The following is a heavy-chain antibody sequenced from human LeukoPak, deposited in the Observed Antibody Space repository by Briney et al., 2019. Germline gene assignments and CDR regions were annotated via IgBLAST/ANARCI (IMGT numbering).Heavy chain of an antibody. V-gene: IGHV4-38-2*02. D-gene: IGHD6-13*01. CDR1: GYSISSGYF. CDR3: AREGYSSSQPGY. Sequence: SETLSLTCTVSGYSISSGYFWGWIRPPPGKGLEWIGNIYHSGSTYYNPSLKSRVTISVDMSKNQFSLKLSSVTAADTAVYYCAREGYSSSQPGYWGQGTLVTVSS. J-gene: IGHJ4*02. CDR2: IYHSGST.